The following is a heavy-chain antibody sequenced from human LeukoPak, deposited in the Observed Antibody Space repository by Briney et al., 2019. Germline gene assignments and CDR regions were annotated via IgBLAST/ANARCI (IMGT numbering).Heavy chain of an antibody. CDR2: TSGSGDTA. D-gene: IGHD4-17*01. J-gene: IGHJ5*02. Sequence: PGRSLRLSCAGSGFTFNSYVMSWVRQAPGKGLEWVSSTSGSGDTAYYADSVKGRFTVSRDNSKDTLYLQMNSLRAEDTAVYFCAKRMDRFRAGYGDDHWGQGTLVTVSS. CDR1: GFTFNSYV. CDR3: AKRMDRFRAGYGDDH. V-gene: IGHV3-23*01.